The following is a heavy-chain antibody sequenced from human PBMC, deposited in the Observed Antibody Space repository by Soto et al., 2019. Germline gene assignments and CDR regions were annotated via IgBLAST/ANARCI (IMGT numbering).Heavy chain of an antibody. Sequence: QVQLQESGPGLVKPSQTLSLTCTVSGGSISSGGYYWSWIRQHPGKGLEWIGYIYYSGSTYYNPSLKSRVTISVDTSKNQFSLKLSSVTAADTAVYYCARVYGDDGYYYYGMDVWGQGTTVTVSS. CDR3: ARVYGDDGYYYYGMDV. V-gene: IGHV4-31*03. J-gene: IGHJ6*02. CDR2: IYYSGST. D-gene: IGHD4-17*01. CDR1: GGSISSGGYY.